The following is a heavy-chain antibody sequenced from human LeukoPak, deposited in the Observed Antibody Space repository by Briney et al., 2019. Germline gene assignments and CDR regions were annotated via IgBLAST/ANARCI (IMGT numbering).Heavy chain of an antibody. Sequence: GESLKISCAASGFTFSSYSMNWVRQAPGKGLEWVSSISSSSSYIYYADSVKGRFTISRDNAKNSLYPQMNSLRAEDTAVYYCARGAPDVVVNMYNWFDPWGQGTLVTVSS. J-gene: IGHJ5*02. CDR3: ARGAPDVVVNMYNWFDP. D-gene: IGHD3-22*01. CDR2: ISSSSSYI. V-gene: IGHV3-21*01. CDR1: GFTFSSYS.